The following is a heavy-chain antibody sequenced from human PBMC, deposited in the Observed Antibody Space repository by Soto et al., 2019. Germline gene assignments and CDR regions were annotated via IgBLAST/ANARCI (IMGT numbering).Heavy chain of an antibody. CDR1: GGSISSYY. CDR2: IYYSGST. D-gene: IGHD3-10*01. J-gene: IGHJ3*02. V-gene: IGHV4-59*01. CDR3: AREFGEVNAFDI. Sequence: QVQLQESGPGLVKPSETLSLTCTVSGGSISSYYWSWIRQPPGKGLEWIGYIYYSGSTNYNPSLKCRVTISVDTSKNQFSLKLSSVTAADTAVYYCAREFGEVNAFDIWGQGTMVTVSS.